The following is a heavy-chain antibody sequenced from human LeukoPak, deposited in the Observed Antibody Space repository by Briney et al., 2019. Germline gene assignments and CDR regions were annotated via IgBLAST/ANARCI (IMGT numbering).Heavy chain of an antibody. V-gene: IGHV3-48*03. CDR2: ISSSGSTI. J-gene: IGHJ4*02. CDR1: GFTFSSYE. D-gene: IGHD6-13*01. Sequence: QPGGSLRPSCAASGFTFSSYEMNWVRQAPGKGLEWVSYISSSGSTIYYADSVKGRFTISRDNAKNSLYLQMNSLRAEDTAVYYCARTPGIAAAEPPEYYFDYWGQGTLVTVSS. CDR3: ARTPGIAAAEPPEYYFDY.